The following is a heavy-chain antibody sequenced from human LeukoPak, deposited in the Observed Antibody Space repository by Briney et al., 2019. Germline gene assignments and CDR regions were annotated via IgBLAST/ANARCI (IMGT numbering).Heavy chain of an antibody. J-gene: IGHJ4*02. CDR1: GFTFNSYT. CDR3: ARDKDWAFDY. D-gene: IGHD3-9*01. CDR2: ISYSGSNM. Sequence: GGSLRLSCAASGFTFNSYTMNWVRQAPGKGLEWVSFISYSGSNMYYADSVKGRFTISRDNAQNSLYLHMDSLRADDTAVYYCARDKDWAFDYWGQGTLVTVSS. V-gene: IGHV3-48*01.